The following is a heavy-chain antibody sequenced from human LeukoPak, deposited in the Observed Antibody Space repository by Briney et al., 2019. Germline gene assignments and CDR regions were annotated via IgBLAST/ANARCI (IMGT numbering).Heavy chain of an antibody. D-gene: IGHD3-16*02. CDR3: AARYDYIWGSYRYGFDY. CDR2: INHSGST. Sequence: SETLSLTCAVYGGSFSGYYWGWIRQPPGKGLEWIGEINHSGSTNYNPSLKSRVTISVDTSKNQFSLKLSSVTAADTAVYYCAARYDYIWGSYRYGFDYWGQGTLVTVSS. J-gene: IGHJ4*02. V-gene: IGHV4-34*01. CDR1: GGSFSGYY.